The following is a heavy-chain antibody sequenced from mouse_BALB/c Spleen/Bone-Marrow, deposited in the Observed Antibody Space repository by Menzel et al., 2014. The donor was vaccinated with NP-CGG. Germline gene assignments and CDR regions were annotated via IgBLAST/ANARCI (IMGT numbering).Heavy chain of an antibody. D-gene: IGHD1-1*01. Sequence: VKLMESGPGLVQPSQSLSIPCTVSGFSLTSYGVHWVRQSPGKGLEWLGVIWSGGSTDYNAAFISRLSISKDNSKSQVFFKMNSLQANDTAIYYCARNYYGSSAYWGQGTLVTVSA. CDR3: ARNYYGSSAY. CDR2: IWSGGST. CDR1: GFSLTSYG. J-gene: IGHJ3*01. V-gene: IGHV2-2*02.